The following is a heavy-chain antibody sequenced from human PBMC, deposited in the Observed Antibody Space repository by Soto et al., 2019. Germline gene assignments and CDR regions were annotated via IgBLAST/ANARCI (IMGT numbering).Heavy chain of an antibody. D-gene: IGHD6-19*01. CDR2: IIPIFGTA. V-gene: IGHV1-69*13. Sequence: SVKVSCKASGGTFSSYAISWVRQAPGQGLEWMGGIIPIFGTANYAQKFQGRVTITADESTSTAYMELSSLRSEDTAVYYCARSIAVAGTDYFDYWGQGTLVTVSS. CDR1: GGTFSSYA. J-gene: IGHJ4*02. CDR3: ARSIAVAGTDYFDY.